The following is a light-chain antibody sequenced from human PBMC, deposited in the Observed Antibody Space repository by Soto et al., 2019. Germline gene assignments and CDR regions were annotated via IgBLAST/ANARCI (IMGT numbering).Light chain of an antibody. J-gene: IGLJ2*01. CDR1: SSDVGDYHY. V-gene: IGLV2-14*01. Sequence: QSALTQPASVSGSPGQSITISCTGTSSDVGDYHYVSWYQQHPGKAPKLMIYEVSYRPSGVSNRFSGSKSGNTASLTISGLQAEDEADYYCSSYTSSSTRVLFGGGTQLTVL. CDR3: SSYTSSSTRVL. CDR2: EVS.